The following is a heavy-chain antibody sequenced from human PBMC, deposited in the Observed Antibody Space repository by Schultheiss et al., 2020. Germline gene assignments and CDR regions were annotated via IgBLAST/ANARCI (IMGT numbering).Heavy chain of an antibody. J-gene: IGHJ3*02. CDR1: GGSISSYY. CDR3: ARAMRIQLWLNAFDI. V-gene: IGHV4-59*01. Sequence: SETLSLTCTFSGGSISSYYWSWIRQPPGKGLEWIGYIYYSGSTNYNPSLKSRVTISVDTSKNQFSLKLSSVTAADTAVYYCARAMRIQLWLNAFDIWGQGTMVTVSS. D-gene: IGHD5-18*01. CDR2: IYYSGST.